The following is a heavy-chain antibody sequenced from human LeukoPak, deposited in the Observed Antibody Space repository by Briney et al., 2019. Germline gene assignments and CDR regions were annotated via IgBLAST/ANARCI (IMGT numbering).Heavy chain of an antibody. Sequence: PSETLSLTCAVYGGSFSGYYWSWIRQPPGKGLEWIGEINHSGSTNYNPSLKSRVTISIDTSKNQFSLKLSSVTAADTAVYYCARGGRGINWGQGTLVTVSS. D-gene: IGHD1-14*01. J-gene: IGHJ4*02. CDR1: GGSFSGYY. CDR3: ARGGRGIN. CDR2: INHSGST. V-gene: IGHV4-34*01.